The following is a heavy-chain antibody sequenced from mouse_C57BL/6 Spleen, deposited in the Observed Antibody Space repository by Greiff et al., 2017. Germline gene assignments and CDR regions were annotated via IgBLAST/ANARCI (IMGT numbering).Heavy chain of an antibody. CDR2: IHPNSGST. CDR3: ARERFTTVVDGFAY. J-gene: IGHJ3*01. CDR1: GYTFTSYW. D-gene: IGHD1-1*01. Sequence: VQLQQPGAELVKPGASVKLSCKASGYTFTSYWMHWVKQRPGQGLEWIGMIHPNSGSTNYNEKFKSKATLTVDKSSSTAYMQLSSLTSEDSAVYYCARERFTTVVDGFAYWGQGTLVTVSA. V-gene: IGHV1-64*01.